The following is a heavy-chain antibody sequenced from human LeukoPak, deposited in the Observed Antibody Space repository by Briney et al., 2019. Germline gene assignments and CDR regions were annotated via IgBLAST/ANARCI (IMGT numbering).Heavy chain of an antibody. D-gene: IGHD3-16*02. Sequence: ASVKVSCKASGYTFTSYGISWVRQAHGQGLEWMGWISAYNGNTNYAQKLQGRVTMTTDTSTSTAYMELRSLRSDDTAVYYCARVHRNYDYAWGSYRLGYWGQGTLVTVSS. V-gene: IGHV1-18*01. J-gene: IGHJ4*02. CDR2: ISAYNGNT. CDR3: ARVHRNYDYAWGSYRLGY. CDR1: GYTFTSYG.